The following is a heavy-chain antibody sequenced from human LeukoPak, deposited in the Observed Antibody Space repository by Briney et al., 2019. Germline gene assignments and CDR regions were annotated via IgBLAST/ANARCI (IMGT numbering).Heavy chain of an antibody. CDR2: IVVGSGNT. V-gene: IGHV1-58*02. J-gene: IGHJ3*02. CDR3: AADRTSTPKRITIFGVVIRDAFDI. D-gene: IGHD3-3*01. Sequence: RASVKVSCKASGFTFTSSAMQWVRQARGQRLEWIGWIVVGSGNTNYAQKFQERVTITRDMSTSTAYMELTSLRSEDTAVYYCAADRTSTPKRITIFGVVIRDAFDIWGQGTMVTVSS. CDR1: GFTFTSSA.